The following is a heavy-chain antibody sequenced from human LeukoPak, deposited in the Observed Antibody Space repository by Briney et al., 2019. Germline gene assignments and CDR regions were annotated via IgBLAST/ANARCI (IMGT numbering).Heavy chain of an antibody. V-gene: IGHV3-30*14. J-gene: IGHJ4*02. CDR1: GFTFSTYA. CDR3: ARGDRAASGYDS. CDR2: ISFDGRNK. Sequence: PGRSLRLSCAASGFTFSTYAMHWVRQAPGKGLEWVAVISFDGRNKYYADSVKGRFTISRDNSKNMVYLQMNSLRAEDTALYYCARGDRAASGYDSWGQGTLVTVSS. D-gene: IGHD3-22*01.